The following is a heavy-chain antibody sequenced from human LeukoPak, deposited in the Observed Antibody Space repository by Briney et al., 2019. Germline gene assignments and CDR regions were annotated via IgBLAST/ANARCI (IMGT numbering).Heavy chain of an antibody. Sequence: ASVTVSCMASGGTFSSYAISWVRQAPGQGLEWMGGIIPIFGTANYAQKFQGRVTITTDESTSTAYMELSSLRSEDTAGYYCASLSSSGSHSFDIWGQGTMVTVSS. D-gene: IGHD3-22*01. J-gene: IGHJ3*02. V-gene: IGHV1-69*05. CDR2: IIPIFGTA. CDR1: GGTFSSYA. CDR3: ASLSSSGSHSFDI.